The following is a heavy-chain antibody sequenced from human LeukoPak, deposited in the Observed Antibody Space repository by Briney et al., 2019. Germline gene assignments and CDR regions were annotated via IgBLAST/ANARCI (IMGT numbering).Heavy chain of an antibody. CDR3: ARVRDFYDNSAYLSNFDS. Sequence: GASVKVSFKASGYTFTACYNSWVRQAPGQGLEWMGWISGYNRKTNYAQKLQGRVTMTTDTSTSTAYMELRSLRSDDTAVYYCARVRDFYDNSAYLSNFDSWGQGTLVTVSS. J-gene: IGHJ4*02. D-gene: IGHD3-22*01. V-gene: IGHV1-18*01. CDR2: ISGYNRKT. CDR1: GYTFTACY.